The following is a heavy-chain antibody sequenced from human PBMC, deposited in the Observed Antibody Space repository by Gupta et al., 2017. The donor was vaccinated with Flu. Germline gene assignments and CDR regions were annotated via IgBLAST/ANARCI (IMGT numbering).Heavy chain of an antibody. CDR2: INHSGST. J-gene: IGHJ3*02. V-gene: IGHV4-34*01. CDR1: GGSFRGYY. Sequence: QVQLQQWGAGLLKPSETLSLPCAVYGGSFRGYYWRWIRQPPGKGLEWIGEINHSGSTNYNPSLKSRVTISVDTSKNQFSLKLISVTASDTAVYYCASPPRYCSGGSCDKRGSAFDIWGQVTMVTVSS. CDR3: ASPPRYCSGGSCDKRGSAFDI. D-gene: IGHD2-15*01.